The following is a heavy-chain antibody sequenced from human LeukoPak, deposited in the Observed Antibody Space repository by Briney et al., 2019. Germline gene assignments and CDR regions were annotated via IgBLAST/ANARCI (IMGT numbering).Heavy chain of an antibody. J-gene: IGHJ4*02. V-gene: IGHV1-2*02. Sequence: ASVKFSCKASGYRLIDYFIHWVRQARGQGRECMGWINPNAGDTKYVQRIQGRVTMARATSSSTAYMELSSLRSEDTAVYYCARDGETEFGYWGQGTLVTVSS. CDR1: GYRLIDYF. CDR3: ARDGETEFGY. D-gene: IGHD3-10*01. CDR2: INPNAGDT.